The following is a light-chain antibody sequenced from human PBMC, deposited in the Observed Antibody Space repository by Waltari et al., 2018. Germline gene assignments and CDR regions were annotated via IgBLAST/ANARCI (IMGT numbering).Light chain of an antibody. J-gene: IGKJ1*01. CDR1: QSVGSK. CDR2: GAS. V-gene: IGKV3-15*01. CDR3: HQYNNWPRT. Sequence: EIVMTQSPATLSVSPGERATLSCRASQSVGSKLAWYQQKPGQAPRLLIYGASTRATGIPARSSGSGSGTEFTLTISSLQSEDFAVYYCHQYNNWPRTFGQGTKVEIK.